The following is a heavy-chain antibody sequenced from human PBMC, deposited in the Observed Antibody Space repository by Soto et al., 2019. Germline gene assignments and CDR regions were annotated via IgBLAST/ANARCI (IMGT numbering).Heavy chain of an antibody. J-gene: IGHJ4*02. Sequence: QVHLVESGGGVVQPGRSLRLSCAASGFTFSSHGMHWIRQAPGKGLEWVAVIPYDGSHQYYADSVKGRFSISRDNSKNTLYLQMNSLGAEDTAVYYCAKLRVLEWEVQESDYWGQGTLVSVSS. CDR2: IPYDGSHQ. CDR3: AKLRVLEWEVQESDY. D-gene: IGHD3-3*01. CDR1: GFTFSSHG. V-gene: IGHV3-30*18.